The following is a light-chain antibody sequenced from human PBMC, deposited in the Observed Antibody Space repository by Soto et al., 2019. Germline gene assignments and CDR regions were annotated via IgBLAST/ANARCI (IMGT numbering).Light chain of an antibody. V-gene: IGKV3-20*01. CDR1: QSVNNNY. Sequence: EIVLTQSPGTLSLSPGERATLSCRASQSVNNNYLAWYQQKRGQAPRLLGYGASTRATGIPDRFSGSVSGTDFTLTISRLEPEDFAVYYCQQYGRSLTFGGGTKVEIK. CDR2: GAS. J-gene: IGKJ4*01. CDR3: QQYGRSLT.